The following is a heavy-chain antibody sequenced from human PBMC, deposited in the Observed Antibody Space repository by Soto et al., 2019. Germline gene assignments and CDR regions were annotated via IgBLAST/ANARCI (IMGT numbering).Heavy chain of an antibody. J-gene: IGHJ1*01. CDR3: ARDLDYGDYFQH. V-gene: IGHV4-39*02. CDR1: GGSISSSSYY. Sequence: PSETLSLTCTVSGGSISSSSYYWGWIRQPPGKGLEWIGSIYYSGSTYYNPSLKSRVTISVDTSKNQFSLKLSSVTAADTAVYYCARDLDYGDYFQHWGQGTLVTVSS. D-gene: IGHD4-17*01. CDR2: IYYSGST.